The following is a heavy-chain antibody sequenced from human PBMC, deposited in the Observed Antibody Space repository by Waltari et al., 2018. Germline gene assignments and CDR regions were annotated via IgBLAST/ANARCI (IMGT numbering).Heavy chain of an antibody. D-gene: IGHD6-13*01. CDR1: GGSIRSSSYY. CDR3: ARRVSSADAFDI. V-gene: IGHV4-39*01. J-gene: IGHJ3*02. Sequence: QLQLQESGPGLVKPSETLSLTCTVSGGSIRSSSYYWGWIRQPPGKGLEWIGSIYYSGSTYYNPSLKSRVTISVDTSKNQFSLKLSSVTAADTAVYYCARRVSSADAFDIWGQGTMVTVSS. CDR2: IYYSGST.